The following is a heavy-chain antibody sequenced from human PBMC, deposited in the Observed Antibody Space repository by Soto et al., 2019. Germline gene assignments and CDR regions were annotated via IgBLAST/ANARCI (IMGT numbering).Heavy chain of an antibody. CDR2: INGDGSFT. V-gene: IGHV3-74*01. D-gene: IGHD3-16*01. Sequence: PGGSLRLSCAASAFTFKNHWMHWVRQVPGKGPVWVSRINGDGSFTSYADAVKGRFTISRDNAKNSLYLQMNSLRPGDTALYFCVRDMTGGGRSGGYPHNYCPTLDVWGQGTTVTVSS. CDR3: VRDMTGGGRSGGYPHNYCPTLDV. CDR1: AFTFKNHW. J-gene: IGHJ6*02.